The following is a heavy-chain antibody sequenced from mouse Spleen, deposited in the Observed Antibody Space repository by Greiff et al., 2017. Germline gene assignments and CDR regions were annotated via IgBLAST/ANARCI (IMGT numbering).Heavy chain of an antibody. Sequence: EVKLMESGGGLVKPGGSLKLSCAASGFTFSSYAMSWVRQTPEKRLEWVATISSGGSYTYYPDSVKGRFTISRDNAKNTLYLQMSSLRSEDTAMYYCARGDYYGYWGQGTTLTVSS. D-gene: IGHD1-1*01. CDR3: ARGDYYGY. CDR1: GFTFSSYA. V-gene: IGHV5-9-1*01. CDR2: ISSGGSYT. J-gene: IGHJ2*01.